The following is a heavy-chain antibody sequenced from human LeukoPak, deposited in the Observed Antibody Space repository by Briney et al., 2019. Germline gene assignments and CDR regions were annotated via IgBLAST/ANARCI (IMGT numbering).Heavy chain of an antibody. Sequence: GGSLRLSCAASVFPFSTYWMHWVRQAPGKGPVWVSRISSDGIDTNYADSLKGRFTISRDHAKNTLFLQRNMLRAGDTAVYYCARAFSGVGDAYDIWGQGTMVTVSS. CDR2: ISSDGIDT. V-gene: IGHV3-74*01. CDR3: ARAFSGVGDAYDI. J-gene: IGHJ3*02. D-gene: IGHD1-26*01. CDR1: VFPFSTYW.